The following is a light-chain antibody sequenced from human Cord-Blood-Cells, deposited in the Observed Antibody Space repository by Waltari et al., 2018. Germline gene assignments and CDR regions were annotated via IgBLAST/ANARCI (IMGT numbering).Light chain of an antibody. Sequence: DIQMTQSPSTLSASVGDRVTITCRARQSISSWLAWYQQKPGKAPKLLIYKASSLESGVPSRFSGSGSATEFSLTISSLQPDDFAAYYCQQYNSYSPWSFGQGTKLEIK. CDR2: KAS. J-gene: IGKJ2*04. CDR3: QQYNSYSPWS. CDR1: QSISSW. V-gene: IGKV1-5*03.